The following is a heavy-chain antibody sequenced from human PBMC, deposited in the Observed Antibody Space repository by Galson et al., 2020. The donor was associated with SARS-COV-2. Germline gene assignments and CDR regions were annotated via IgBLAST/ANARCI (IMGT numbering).Heavy chain of an antibody. V-gene: IGHV4-34*01. CDR2: INHSVST. D-gene: IGHD2-2*01. Sequence: SQTPSLTSAVSLGSFSGYYGSWSCQPPGKGLEWVGEINHSVSTNYNPSPTSRVTISVETTKNQYSLKLSSVTAADTAVYYCATGGYCSSTSCYKGYYCMDVWVQGTTVTVSS. CDR3: ATGGYCSSTSCYKGYYCMDV. J-gene: IGHJ6*02. CDR1: LGSFSGYY.